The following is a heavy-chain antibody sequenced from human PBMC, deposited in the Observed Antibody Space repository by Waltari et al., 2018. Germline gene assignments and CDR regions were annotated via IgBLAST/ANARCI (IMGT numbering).Heavy chain of an antibody. Sequence: EVQLVESGGGLVQPGGSLSLSCAAAGFTCSSYWMGWVRQAPGKGLEWVANIKQDGSEKYYVDSVKGRFTISRDNAKNSLYLQMNSLRAEDTAVYYCAREKQGRGHLGYFEYWGQGTLVTVSS. CDR3: AREKQGRGHLGYFEY. V-gene: IGHV3-7*03. CDR2: IKQDGSEK. CDR1: GFTCSSYW. D-gene: IGHD3-10*01. J-gene: IGHJ4*02.